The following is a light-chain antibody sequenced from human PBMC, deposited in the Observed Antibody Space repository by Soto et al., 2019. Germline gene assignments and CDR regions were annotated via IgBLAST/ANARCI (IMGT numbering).Light chain of an antibody. CDR2: GAS. Sequence: EVVMTQSPATLSLSPGERATLSCRASQSVSSSLAWYQQKPGQAPRLLIYGASTRAAGIPDRFSGSGSETEFTLTISTLHAEDFAIYYCQQYNNWWTFGQGTKEEIK. CDR1: QSVSSS. CDR3: QQYNNWWT. J-gene: IGKJ1*01. V-gene: IGKV3-15*01.